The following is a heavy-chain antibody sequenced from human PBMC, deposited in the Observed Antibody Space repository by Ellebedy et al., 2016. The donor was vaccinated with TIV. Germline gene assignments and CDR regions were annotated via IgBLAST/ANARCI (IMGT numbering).Heavy chain of an antibody. J-gene: IGHJ4*02. CDR1: GFTFSSYA. D-gene: IGHD3-10*01. CDR2: ISGSATST. V-gene: IGHV3-23*01. CDR3: ASSRYHYYLGNTIFVY. Sequence: PGGSLRLSCAASGFTFSSYAMSWVRQAPGKGLEWVSGISGSATSTAYADSVRGRFTISRDNSKNTLYLQMNSLRAEDTAVYYCASSRYHYYLGNTIFVYWGQGTLVTASS.